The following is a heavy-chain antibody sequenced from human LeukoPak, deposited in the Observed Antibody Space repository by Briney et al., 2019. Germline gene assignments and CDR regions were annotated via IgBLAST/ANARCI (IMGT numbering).Heavy chain of an antibody. CDR3: ARGADPGDVDTAMVSFDY. J-gene: IGHJ4*02. Sequence: SETLSLTCTVSGGSISSYYWSWIRQPPGKGLEWIGYIYYSGSTNYNPSLKSRVTISVDTSKNLFSLKLSSVTAADTAVYYCARGADPGDVDTAMVSFDYWGQGTLVTVSS. CDR1: GGSISSYY. V-gene: IGHV4-59*01. CDR2: IYYSGST. D-gene: IGHD5-18*01.